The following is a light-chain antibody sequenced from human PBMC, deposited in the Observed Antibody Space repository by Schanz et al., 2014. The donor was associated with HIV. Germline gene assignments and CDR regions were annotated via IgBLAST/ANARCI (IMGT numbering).Light chain of an antibody. CDR2: AAS. CDR1: QGIRNY. CDR3: QKYNSATWT. J-gene: IGKJ1*01. V-gene: IGKV1-27*01. Sequence: DIQMTQSPSSLSASVGARVTITCRASQGIRNYLAWYQQKPGKVPKLLIYAASTLQSGVPSRFSGTGSGTDFTLTISSLQPEDVATYYCQKYNSATWTFGQGTKVEIK.